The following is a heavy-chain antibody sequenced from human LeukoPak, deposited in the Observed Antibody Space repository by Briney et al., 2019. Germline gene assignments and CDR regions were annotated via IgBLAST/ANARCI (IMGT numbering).Heavy chain of an antibody. CDR3: ARGPSFYYMDV. J-gene: IGHJ6*03. CDR1: GGSVRRYY. CDR2: IYISGDT. V-gene: IGHV4-4*07. Sequence: PSEALSLTCSVSGGSVRRYYWSCIRQSAGKELECIGRIYISGDTNYNPSLQSRVSMSLDTSKNQFSLKLRSVTAADTAVYFCARGPSFYYMDVWGKGASVSVSS.